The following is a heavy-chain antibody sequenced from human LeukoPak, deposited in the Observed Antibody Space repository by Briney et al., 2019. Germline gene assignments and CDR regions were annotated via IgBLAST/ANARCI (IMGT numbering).Heavy chain of an antibody. D-gene: IGHD2-21*01. V-gene: IGHV4-34*01. CDR1: GGSFSGYY. CDR2: INHSGST. Sequence: SETLSLTCAVYGGSFSGYYWSWIRQPPGKGLEWIGEINHSGSTNYNPSLKSRVTISVDTSKNQFSLKLNSVTPADTAVYYCASLTIVVEIPWGQGTLVTVSS. CDR3: ASLTIVVEIP. J-gene: IGHJ5*02.